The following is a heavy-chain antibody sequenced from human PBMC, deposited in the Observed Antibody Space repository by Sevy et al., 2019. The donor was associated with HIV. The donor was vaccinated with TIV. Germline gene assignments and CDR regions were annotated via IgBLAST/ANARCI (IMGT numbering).Heavy chain of an antibody. J-gene: IGHJ4*02. D-gene: IGHD4-17*01. V-gene: IGHV3-15*01. CDR3: TTDREYGDYKGGFDY. CDR2: IRSNTDGGTK. CDR1: GFTFTNAW. Sequence: GGSLRLSCAVSGFTFTNAWMGWVRQAPGKGLEWVGRIRSNTDGGTKDYAAPLKGRFTISRDDSKNTLYLQMNILKSADTAVYYCTTDREYGDYKGGFDYWGQGTLVTVSS.